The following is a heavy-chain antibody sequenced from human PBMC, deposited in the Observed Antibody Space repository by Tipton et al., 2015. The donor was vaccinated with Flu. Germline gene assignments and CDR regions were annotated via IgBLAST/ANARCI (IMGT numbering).Heavy chain of an antibody. J-gene: IGHJ1*01. Sequence: TLSLTCTVSGGSISSYYWSWIRQPAGKGLEWIGRLYTSGSTNYNPSLKSRVTTSVDTSKNQFSLKLTSVSAADTAVYYSAKSGSYLEYLQHWGQRTLVTVAS. CDR2: LYTSGST. V-gene: IGHV4-4*07. CDR1: GGSISSYY. D-gene: IGHD1-26*01. CDR3: AKSGSYLEYLQH.